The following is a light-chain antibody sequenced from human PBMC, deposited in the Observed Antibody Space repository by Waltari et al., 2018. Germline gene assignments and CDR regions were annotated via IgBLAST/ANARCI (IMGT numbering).Light chain of an antibody. J-gene: IGLJ2*01. V-gene: IGLV1-47*01. Sequence: QSVLAQPPSASGTPGQRVIISCSGSRSNIESSFVYWYQQFPGTAPKVLIQRNSQRPSGVPDRFSGSKSGTSASLAISGLRPEDEADYYCAAWDGTLSAVAFGGGTKLTVL. CDR2: RNS. CDR1: RSNIESSF. CDR3: AAWDGTLSAVA.